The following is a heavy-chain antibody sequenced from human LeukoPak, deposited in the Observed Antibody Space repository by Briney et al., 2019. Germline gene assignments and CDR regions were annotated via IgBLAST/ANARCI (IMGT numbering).Heavy chain of an antibody. CDR2: IYNGVNT. D-gene: IGHD1-26*01. Sequence: SETLSLTCTVSGASVSSASYWTWIRQPPGKGVEWLAHIYNGVNTNYNPSLKSRVTISVDTSKNQFSLRLNSVTAADTAVYYCARSRAFNSGAFDPWGQGSLVTVPS. V-gene: IGHV4-61*01. CDR1: GASVSSASY. CDR3: ARSRAFNSGAFDP. J-gene: IGHJ5*02.